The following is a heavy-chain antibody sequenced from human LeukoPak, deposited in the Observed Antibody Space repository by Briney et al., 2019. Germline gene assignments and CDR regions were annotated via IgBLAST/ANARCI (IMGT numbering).Heavy chain of an antibody. CDR3: ARDRVNWNDVGGLFDY. J-gene: IGHJ4*02. D-gene: IGHD1-1*01. CDR2: IYSGGST. CDR1: GGSISSSNW. Sequence: LTCAVSGGSISSSNWWSWVRQPPGKGLEWVSLIYSGGSTSYADSVKGRFTFSRDNSKNTLYLQMNSLRAEDTAVYYCARDRVNWNDVGGLFDYWGQGTLATVSS. V-gene: IGHV3-53*01.